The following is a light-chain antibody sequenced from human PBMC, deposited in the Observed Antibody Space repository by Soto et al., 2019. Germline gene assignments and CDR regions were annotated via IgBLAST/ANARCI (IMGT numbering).Light chain of an antibody. J-gene: IGLJ3*02. CDR1: TGAVTSDYY. CDR3: LLYYGGARGV. CDR2: STS. Sequence: QTVVTQEPSLTVSPGGTVTLTCASSTGAVTSDYYPNWFQQKPGQAPRALIYSTSKKYSWTPARFSASLLGGKAALTLSGVQSDDEGEYYCLLYYGGARGVFGGGTQLTVL. V-gene: IGLV7-43*01.